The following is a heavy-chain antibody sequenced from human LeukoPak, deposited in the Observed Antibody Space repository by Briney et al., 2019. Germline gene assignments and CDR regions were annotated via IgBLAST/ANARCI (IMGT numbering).Heavy chain of an antibody. J-gene: IGHJ4*02. CDR2: ISWDGDST. Sequence: GGSLRLSCAASGFTFSSYAMHWIRQAPGKGLEWVSLISWDGDSTYYADSVKGRFTISRDNSKNSLYLQMNSLRAEDAALYYCAKEGYSGSHRYFDYWGQGTLVTVSS. CDR1: GFTFSSYA. V-gene: IGHV3-43D*03. CDR3: AKEGYSGSHRYFDY. D-gene: IGHD1-26*01.